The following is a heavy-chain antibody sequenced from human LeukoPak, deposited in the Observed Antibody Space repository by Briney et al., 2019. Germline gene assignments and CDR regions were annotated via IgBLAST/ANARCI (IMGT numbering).Heavy chain of an antibody. CDR3: AKGLTYWFDP. V-gene: IGHV3-23*01. CDR2: ISGRCGST. Sequence: PGGALTLSCPASGFTFSSYAMSWVRQAPGKELEWVSAISGRCGSTYYADSVKGRFTISRDNSKNTLYLQMNSLRAEATAVYYCAKGLTYWFDPWGQGTLVTVSS. CDR1: GFTFSSYA. J-gene: IGHJ5*02.